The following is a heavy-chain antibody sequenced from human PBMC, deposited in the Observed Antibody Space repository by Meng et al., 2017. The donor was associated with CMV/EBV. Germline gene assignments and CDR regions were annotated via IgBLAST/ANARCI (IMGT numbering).Heavy chain of an antibody. V-gene: IGHV5-51*01. CDR1: GYSSTSYW. J-gene: IGHJ5*02. CDR2: IYPGDSDT. D-gene: IGHD2-2*02. Sequence: GGSLRLSCKGSGYSSTSYWIGWVRQMPGKGLAWMGIIYPGDSDTRYSPSFQGQVTISADKSISTAYLQWSSLRASDTAMYYCARHIAICSSTSCYTRGDNWFDPWGQGTLVTVSS. CDR3: ARHIAICSSTSCYTRGDNWFDP.